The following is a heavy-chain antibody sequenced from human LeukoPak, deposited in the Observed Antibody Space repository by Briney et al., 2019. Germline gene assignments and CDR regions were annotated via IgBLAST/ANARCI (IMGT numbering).Heavy chain of an antibody. Sequence: PSETLSLTCAVYGGSFSGYYWSWIRQPPGKGLEWIGEINHSGSTNYNPSLKSRVTISVDTSKNQFSLKLSSVTAADTAVYYCARDCRAEGPFLDYWGQGTLVTVSS. CDR2: INHSGST. J-gene: IGHJ4*02. V-gene: IGHV4-34*01. CDR3: ARDCRAEGPFLDY. D-gene: IGHD2-15*01. CDR1: GGSFSGYY.